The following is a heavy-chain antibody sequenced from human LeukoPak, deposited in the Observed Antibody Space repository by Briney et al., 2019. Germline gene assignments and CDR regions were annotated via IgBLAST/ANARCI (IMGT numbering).Heavy chain of an antibody. J-gene: IGHJ6*02. Sequence: SETLSLTCTVSGGSISSYYWSWIRQPPGKGLEGMGYIYYSGRTNYNPSLKSRVTISVDKSKNQFSLKLSSVTAADTAVYYCARAGHYDFWSGYYSKYYYYGMDVWGQGTTVTVSS. CDR2: IYYSGRT. CDR1: GGSISSYY. D-gene: IGHD3-3*01. V-gene: IGHV4-59*01. CDR3: ARAGHYDFWSGYYSKYYYYGMDV.